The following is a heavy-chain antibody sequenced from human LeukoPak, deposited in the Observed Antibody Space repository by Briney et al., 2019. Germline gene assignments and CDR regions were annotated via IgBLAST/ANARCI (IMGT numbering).Heavy chain of an antibody. CDR2: INWNGGTI. J-gene: IGHJ5*02. V-gene: IGHV3-20*04. CDR1: GFTFDDHG. Sequence: GGSLRLSCAASGFTFDDHGMSWVRQAPGKGLEWVSGINWNGGTIGYADSVQGRFTISRDNAKNSLYLQMNSLRAEDTALYYCARLLSSGTTRNNWFDPWGQGTLVTVSS. CDR3: ARLLSSGTTRNNWFDP. D-gene: IGHD1-1*01.